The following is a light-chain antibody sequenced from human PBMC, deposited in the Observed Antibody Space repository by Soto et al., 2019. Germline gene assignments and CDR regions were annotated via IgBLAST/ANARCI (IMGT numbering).Light chain of an antibody. V-gene: IGLV4-69*01. Sequence: QSVLTQSPSASASLGASVKLICTLSSGHSNYVIAWHQQQPEKGPRYLMKLNSDGSHSKGDGIPDRFSGSSSGAERYLTISSLQSEDEADYYCQTWDTGIRVFGGGTKLTVL. CDR1: SGHSNYV. J-gene: IGLJ2*01. CDR2: LNSDGSH. CDR3: QTWDTGIRV.